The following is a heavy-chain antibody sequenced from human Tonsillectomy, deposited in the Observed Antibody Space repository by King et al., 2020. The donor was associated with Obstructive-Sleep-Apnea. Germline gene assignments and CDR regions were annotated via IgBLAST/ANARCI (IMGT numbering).Heavy chain of an antibody. D-gene: IGHD5-12*01. Sequence: QLQESGPGLVEPSETLSLTCTVSWYFINSGYDWGGIRQPPGKGLEGIGSVYHSGNTYYNPSLKSRVTISVHTSQNQFSLRLFSVTAADTAVYYCAREGYGPWGQGALVTVSS. CDR2: VYHSGNT. CDR1: WYFINSGYD. J-gene: IGHJ5*02. V-gene: IGHV4-38-2*02. CDR3: AREGYGP.